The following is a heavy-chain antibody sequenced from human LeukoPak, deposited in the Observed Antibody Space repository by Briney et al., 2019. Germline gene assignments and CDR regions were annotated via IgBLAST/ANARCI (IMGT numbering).Heavy chain of an antibody. D-gene: IGHD2-15*01. J-gene: IGHJ3*02. V-gene: IGHV3-9*01. CDR2: LSWNSASL. CDR1: GFIFGEYA. CDR3: AKGRGGSRKFDAFDI. Sequence: GGSLRLSCAASGFIFGEYAMHWVRQAPGKGLEWVSGLSWNSASLDYVDSVKGRFTISRDNAKNSLYLQMNSLRAEDTALHYCAKGRGGSRKFDAFDIWGQGTMVTVSS.